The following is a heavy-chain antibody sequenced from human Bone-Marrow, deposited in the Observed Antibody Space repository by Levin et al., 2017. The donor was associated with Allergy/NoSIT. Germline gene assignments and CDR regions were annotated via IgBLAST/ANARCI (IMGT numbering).Heavy chain of an antibody. Sequence: GGSLRLSCAASGFSFRSYGMHWVRQAPGKGLEWVGLISYDGDFIFYGDSVKGRFTIARANSNSTLFLQMDSLSADDTAIYYCAKSPTLTGYYEWFDPWGQGTLVTVSS. D-gene: IGHD3-9*01. CDR2: ISYDGDFI. J-gene: IGHJ5*02. CDR1: GFSFRSYG. CDR3: AKSPTLTGYYEWFDP. V-gene: IGHV3-33*03.